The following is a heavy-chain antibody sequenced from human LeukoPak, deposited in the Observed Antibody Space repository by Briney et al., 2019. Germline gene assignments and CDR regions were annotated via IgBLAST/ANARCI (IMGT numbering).Heavy chain of an antibody. Sequence: PGRSLRLSCAASGFTFSSYGMHWVRQAPGKGLEWVAVIWYDGSNKYYADSVKGRFTISRDNSKNTLYLQMNSLRAEDTAVYYCARDPFVVVPAAHPNGMDVWGQGTTVTVSS. J-gene: IGHJ6*02. CDR1: GFTFSSYG. CDR3: ARDPFVVVPAAHPNGMDV. D-gene: IGHD2-2*01. V-gene: IGHV3-33*01. CDR2: IWYDGSNK.